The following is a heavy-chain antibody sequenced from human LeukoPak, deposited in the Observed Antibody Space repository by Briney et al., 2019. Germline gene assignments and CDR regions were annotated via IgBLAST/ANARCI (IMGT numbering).Heavy chain of an antibody. V-gene: IGHV3-66*02. CDR1: GFTVSSSY. D-gene: IGHD6-6*01. CDR3: ARDRGSWDSSSSYYFDY. J-gene: IGHJ4*02. CDR2: IYSGGST. Sequence: PGGSLRLSCAASGFTVSSSYMSWVRQAPGKGLEWVSVIYSGGSTYYADSVKGRFTISRDNSKNTLYLQMNSLRAEDTAVYYCARDRGSWDSSSSYYFDYWGQGTLVTVSS.